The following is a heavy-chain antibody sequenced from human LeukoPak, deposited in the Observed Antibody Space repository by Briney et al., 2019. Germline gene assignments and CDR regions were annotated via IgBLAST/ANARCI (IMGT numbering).Heavy chain of an antibody. Sequence: GGSLRLSCAASGFTFSSYEMNWVRQAPGKGLECVSYISSSGSTIYYADSVKGRFTISRDNAKNSLYLQMNSLRAEDTAVYYCARYPDALAVAGYYYYGMDVWGQGTTVTVSS. D-gene: IGHD6-19*01. V-gene: IGHV3-48*03. CDR3: ARYPDALAVAGYYYYGMDV. CDR2: ISSSGSTI. CDR1: GFTFSSYE. J-gene: IGHJ6*02.